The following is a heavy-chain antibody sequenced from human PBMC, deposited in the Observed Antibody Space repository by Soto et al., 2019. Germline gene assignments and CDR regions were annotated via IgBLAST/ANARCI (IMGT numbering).Heavy chain of an antibody. CDR2: ISSSSSYI. D-gene: IGHD2-15*01. CDR1: GFTFSSYS. V-gene: IGHV3-21*01. Sequence: EVQLVESGGGLVKPGGSLRLSCAASGFTFSSYSMNWVRQAPGKGLEWVSSISSSSSYIYYADSVKGRFTISRDNAKNSLYLQMNSLRAEDTAVYYCASGSTGYCSGGSCDPTDYWGQGTLVTVSS. J-gene: IGHJ4*02. CDR3: ASGSTGYCSGGSCDPTDY.